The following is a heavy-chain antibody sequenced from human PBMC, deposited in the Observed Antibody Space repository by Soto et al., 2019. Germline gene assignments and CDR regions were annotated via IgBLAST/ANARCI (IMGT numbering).Heavy chain of an antibody. V-gene: IGHV4-61*01. D-gene: IGHD6-19*01. CDR3: ARVPMGSSGWYGSWFDP. J-gene: IGHJ5*02. CDR2: IYYSGST. CDR1: GGSVSSGSYY. Sequence: SETLSLTCTVSGGSVSSGSYYWSRIRQPPGKGLEWIGYIYYSGSTNYNPSLKSRVTISVDTSKNQFSLKLSSVTAADTAVYYCARVPMGSSGWYGSWFDPWGQGTLVTVSS.